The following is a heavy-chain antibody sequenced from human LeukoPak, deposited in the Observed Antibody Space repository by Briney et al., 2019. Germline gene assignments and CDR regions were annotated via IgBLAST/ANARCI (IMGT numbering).Heavy chain of an antibody. J-gene: IGHJ6*02. CDR3: ARDRPPDVPGSFYFGLDV. D-gene: IGHD2-2*01. V-gene: IGHV4-39*07. CDR1: GRILSSSDYY. CDR2: IYYSGST. Sequence: KPSETLSLTCSGSGRILSSSDYYWGWIRQPPGKGLEWVGSIYYSGSTYYNPSLKSRVTISLDTSTNQFSLKLNSVTAADTAVYFCARDRPPDVPGSFYFGLDVWGQGTTVTVSS.